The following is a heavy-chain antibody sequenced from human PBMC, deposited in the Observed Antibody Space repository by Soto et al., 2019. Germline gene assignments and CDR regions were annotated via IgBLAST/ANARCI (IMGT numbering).Heavy chain of an antibody. J-gene: IGHJ6*02. V-gene: IGHV1-69*01. Sequence: QVQLVQSGAEVKKPGSSVKVSCKASGGTFSSYAISWVRQAPGQGLEWMGGIIPIFGTANYAQKFQGRVTITADESPSTAYMELSSLRSEDTAVYYCARGSPITIFTYDYYYGMDVWGQGTTVTVS. D-gene: IGHD3-3*01. CDR2: IIPIFGTA. CDR1: GGTFSSYA. CDR3: ARGSPITIFTYDYYYGMDV.